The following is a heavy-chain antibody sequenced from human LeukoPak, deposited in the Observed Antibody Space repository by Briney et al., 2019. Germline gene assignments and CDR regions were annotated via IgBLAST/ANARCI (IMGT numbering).Heavy chain of an antibody. D-gene: IGHD6-19*01. CDR1: GFTFSDYS. CDR3: ARGAYSSGWAYFDH. CDR2: ISFSVNTK. J-gene: IGHJ4*02. V-gene: IGHV3-48*04. Sequence: GGSLRLSCAASGFTFSDYSMNWVRQAPGKGLEWVSYISFSVNTKYYGDSVKGRFTISRDNAKNSLYLHMDSLRAEDTAVYYCARGAYSSGWAYFDHWGQGPLVPVSS.